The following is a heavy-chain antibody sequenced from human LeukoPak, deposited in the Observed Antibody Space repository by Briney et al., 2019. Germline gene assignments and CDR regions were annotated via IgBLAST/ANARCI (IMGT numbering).Heavy chain of an antibody. J-gene: IGHJ6*03. CDR3: ARPRIASYYYYMDV. V-gene: IGHV1-69*13. CDR1: RGTFSSYA. CDR2: IIPIFGTA. D-gene: IGHD2-15*01. Sequence: SSEKVSCKASRGTFSSYAISWVRQAPGPGLEGMGRIIPIFGTANYAQKFQGRVTITADESTSTAYMERSSLRSEDTAVYYCARPRIASYYYYMDVWGKGTTVTVS.